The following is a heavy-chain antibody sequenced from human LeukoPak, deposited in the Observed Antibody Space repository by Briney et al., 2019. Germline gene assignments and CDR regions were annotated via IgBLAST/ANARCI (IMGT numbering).Heavy chain of an antibody. D-gene: IGHD1-1*01. CDR3: AKGLERESRLDS. V-gene: IGHV3-53*01. Sequence: GGSLRLSCAASGFTASSNYMSWVRQAPGKGLEWVSVIYSGGSTYYADSVKGRFTISRDNSKNSLYLQMDSLRAEDTALYYCAKGLERESRLDSWGQGTLVTVSS. CDR1: GFTASSNY. CDR2: IYSGGST. J-gene: IGHJ4*02.